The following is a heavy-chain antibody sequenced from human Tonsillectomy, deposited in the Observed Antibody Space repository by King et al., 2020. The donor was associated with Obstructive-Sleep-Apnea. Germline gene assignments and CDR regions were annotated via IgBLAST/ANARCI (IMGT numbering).Heavy chain of an antibody. CDR1: GFTFDDYA. CDR3: AKGPGRRLGTFAN. V-gene: IGHV3-9*01. Sequence: VQLVESGGGLVQPGRSLRLSCAASGFTFDDYAMHWVRQAPGKGLEWVSGITWNSGGLDYATSVKGRFTISRDYAKNSLYLQMNRLRAEDTALYYCAKGPGRRLGTFANWGQGTLVTVSS. D-gene: IGHD3-16*01. CDR2: ITWNSGGL. J-gene: IGHJ4*02.